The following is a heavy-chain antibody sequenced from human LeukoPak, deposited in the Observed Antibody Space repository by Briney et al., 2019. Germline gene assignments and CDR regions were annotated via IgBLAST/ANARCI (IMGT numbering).Heavy chain of an antibody. V-gene: IGHV6-1*01. CDR3: GRQNSGKGGIDY. J-gene: IGHJ4*02. CDR2: TYHRSKWYS. D-gene: IGHD1-26*01. Sequence: SQTLSLTCAITGDSVSSNTVTWIWIRQSPSRGLERVGRTYHRSKWYSEYAVSVQSRITINPDTSKNQFSLQLNSVTPEDTAVYYCGRQNSGKGGIDYWGQGTLVTVSS. CDR1: GDSVSSNTVT.